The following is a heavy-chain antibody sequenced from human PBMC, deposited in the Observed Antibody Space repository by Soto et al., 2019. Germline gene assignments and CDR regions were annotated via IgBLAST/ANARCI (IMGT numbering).Heavy chain of an antibody. CDR1: GFTVSSNY. V-gene: IGHV3-53*01. J-gene: IGHJ6*02. CDR3: AREGYSSNYYYYYGMDV. Sequence: GGSLRLSCAASGFTVSSNYMSWVRQAPGKGLEWVSVIYSGGSTYYADSVKGRFTISRDNSKNTLYLQMNSLRAEDTALYYCAREGYSSNYYYYYGMDVWGQGTTVTVSS. CDR2: IYSGGST. D-gene: IGHD6-13*01.